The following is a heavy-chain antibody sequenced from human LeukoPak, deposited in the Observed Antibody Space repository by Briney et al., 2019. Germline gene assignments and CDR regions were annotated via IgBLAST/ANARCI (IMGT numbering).Heavy chain of an antibody. CDR1: GGSISSSNW. V-gene: IGHV4-4*02. Sequence: SETLSLTCAVSGGSISSSNWWSWVRQPPGKGLEWIGEIYHSGSTNYNPSLKSRVTISVDKSKNQSSLKLSSVTAADTAVYYCAREGIAAAHPFDYWGQGTLVTVSS. D-gene: IGHD6-13*01. J-gene: IGHJ4*02. CDR2: IYHSGST. CDR3: AREGIAAAHPFDY.